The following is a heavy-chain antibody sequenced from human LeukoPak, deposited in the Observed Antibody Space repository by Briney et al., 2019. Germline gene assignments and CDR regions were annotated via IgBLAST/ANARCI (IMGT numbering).Heavy chain of an antibody. Sequence: GGSLRLSCAASGFTFSDYYMSWIRQVPAKGLEWVSYISSSGSTIYYADSVKGRFTISRDNAKNSLYLQMNSLRAEDTAVYYCEREVGMGITIFGVVNDALDIWGQGTMVTVSS. CDR3: EREVGMGITIFGVVNDALDI. CDR1: GFTFSDYY. J-gene: IGHJ3*02. D-gene: IGHD3-3*01. CDR2: ISSSGSTI. V-gene: IGHV3-11*04.